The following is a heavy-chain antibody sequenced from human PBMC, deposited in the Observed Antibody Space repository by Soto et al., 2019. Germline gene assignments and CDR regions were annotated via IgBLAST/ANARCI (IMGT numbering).Heavy chain of an antibody. V-gene: IGHV3-23*01. Sequence: GGSLRLSCAASGFTFSSNAMSWVRLAPGKGLEWVSGISGTGGSTYYADSVKGRFTISRDNSRNTLYLQMNSLRAEDTAVYYCAKTAARFLEWGRSDNWFDPWGQGTLVTVSS. CDR1: GFTFSSNA. D-gene: IGHD3-3*01. CDR2: ISGTGGST. CDR3: AKTAARFLEWGRSDNWFDP. J-gene: IGHJ5*02.